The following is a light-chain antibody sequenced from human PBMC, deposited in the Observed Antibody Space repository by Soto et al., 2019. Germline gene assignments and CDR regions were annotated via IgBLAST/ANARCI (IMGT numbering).Light chain of an antibody. CDR1: QTIGDT. V-gene: IGKV3-15*01. J-gene: IGKJ1*01. CDR3: QQYNTWPWT. Sequence: DIVMTQSTLSLPVTPGEPASLSCRASQTIGDTLAWYQQRPGQAPRLVIHSAATRSTDIPGRISGGGSGTEFSLTISSLQSEDSAVYFCQQYNTWPWTFGQGTKVDIK. CDR2: SAA.